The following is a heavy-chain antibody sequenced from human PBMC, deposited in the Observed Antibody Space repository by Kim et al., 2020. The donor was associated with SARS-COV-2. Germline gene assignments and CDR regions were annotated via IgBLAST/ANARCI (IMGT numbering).Heavy chain of an antibody. J-gene: IGHJ6*02. Sequence: GGSLRLSCAASGFTFSSYWMHWVRQAPGKGLVWVSRINSDGSSTSYADSVKGRFTISRDSARNTLYLQMNSLGAEDTAVYYCASGYEGMDVWGQGTTVTVSS. CDR3: ASGYEGMDV. V-gene: IGHV3-74*01. CDR2: INSDGSST. CDR1: GFTFSSYW.